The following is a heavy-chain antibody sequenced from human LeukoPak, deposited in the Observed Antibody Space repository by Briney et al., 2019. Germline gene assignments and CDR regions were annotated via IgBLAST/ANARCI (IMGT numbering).Heavy chain of an antibody. CDR3: AREEYSSGWYYFDY. J-gene: IGHJ4*02. V-gene: IGHV3-21*01. CDR1: GSTFSSYS. CDR2: ISSSSSYI. Sequence: PGGSLRLSCAASGSTFSSYSMNWVRQAPGKGLEWVSSISSSSSYIYYADSVKGRFTISRDNAKNSLYLQMNSLRAEDTAVYYCAREEYSSGWYYFDYWGQGTLVTVSS. D-gene: IGHD6-19*01.